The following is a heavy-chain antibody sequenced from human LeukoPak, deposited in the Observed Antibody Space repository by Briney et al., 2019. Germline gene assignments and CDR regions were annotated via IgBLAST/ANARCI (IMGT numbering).Heavy chain of an antibody. Sequence: SGPTLVNPTQTLTLTCTFSGFSLSTSGVGVGWIRQPLGKALEWLALIYWNDDKRYSPSLKSRLTITKDTSKNQVVLTMTNMDPVDTATYYCAHRRHDILTGYLNYFDYWGQGTLVTVSS. CDR2: IYWNDDK. CDR3: AHRRHDILTGYLNYFDY. D-gene: IGHD3-9*01. CDR1: GFSLSTSGVG. V-gene: IGHV2-5*01. J-gene: IGHJ4*02.